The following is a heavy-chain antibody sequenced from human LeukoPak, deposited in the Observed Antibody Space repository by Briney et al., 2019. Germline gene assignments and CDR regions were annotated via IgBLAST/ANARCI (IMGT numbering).Heavy chain of an antibody. D-gene: IGHD6-19*01. CDR2: IYYSGST. CDR3: ARLTYSSGWYGAYFDY. Sequence: SETLSLTCTVSGGSISSSGYYWGWIRQPPGKGLEWIGSIYYSGSTYYNPSLKSRVTISVDTSENQFSLKLSSVTAADTAVYYCARLTYSSGWYGAYFDYWGQGTLVTVSS. J-gene: IGHJ4*02. V-gene: IGHV4-39*01. CDR1: GGSISSSGYY.